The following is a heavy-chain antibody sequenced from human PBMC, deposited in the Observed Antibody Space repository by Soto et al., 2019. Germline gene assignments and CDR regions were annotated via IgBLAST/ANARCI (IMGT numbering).Heavy chain of an antibody. Sequence: QVQLVQSGAEVKKPGASVKVSCKASGYTFTSYGISWVRQAPGQGLEWMGWVSAYNGNTNYAQKLQGRVTMTTDTATSTAYMELMSLRSDDTAVYYGARDTIDAYYYCYDGMDVWGQGTTVTVSS. CDR2: VSAYNGNT. J-gene: IGHJ6*02. CDR3: ARDTIDAYYYCYDGMDV. V-gene: IGHV1-18*04. CDR1: GYTFTSYG. D-gene: IGHD2-2*01.